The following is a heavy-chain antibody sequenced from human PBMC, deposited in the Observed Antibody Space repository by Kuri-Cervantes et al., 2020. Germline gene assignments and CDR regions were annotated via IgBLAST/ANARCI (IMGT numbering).Heavy chain of an antibody. CDR2: INAGNGNT. CDR1: GYTFTSYA. D-gene: IGHD5-24*01. CDR3: ARSALGGYNYRLNY. J-gene: IGHJ4*02. Sequence: ASVKVSCKASGYTFTSYAMHWVRQAPGQRLEWMGWINAGNGNTKYSQKFQGRVTMTRDTSTSTVYMELSSLRSEDTAVYYCARSALGGYNYRLNYWGQGTLVTVSS. V-gene: IGHV1-3*01.